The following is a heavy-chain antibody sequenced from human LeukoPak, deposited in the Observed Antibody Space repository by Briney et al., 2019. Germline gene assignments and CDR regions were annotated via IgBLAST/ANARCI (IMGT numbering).Heavy chain of an antibody. CDR3: AIHPRYITGLTA. V-gene: IGHV5-51*01. CDR2: IYPGDSDT. Sequence: GESLKISCKGSGYIFTSYWIGWVRQMPGKGLEWMGIIYPGDSDTRYSPSSQGQVTISADKSITTAYLQWTSLKASDTAMYYCAIHPRYITGLTAWGQGTPVTVSS. CDR1: GYIFTSYW. D-gene: IGHD1-20*01. J-gene: IGHJ4*02.